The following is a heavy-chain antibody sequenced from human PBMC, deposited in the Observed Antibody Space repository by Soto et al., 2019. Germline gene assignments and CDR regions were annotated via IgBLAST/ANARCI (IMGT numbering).Heavy chain of an antibody. Sequence: PGGSLRLSCAASGFTFSNAWMNWVRQAPGKGLEWVGRIKSKADGGTTDYAAPVKGRFTISRDDSKNTLYLQMNSLKTEDTAVYYCTTVIKLPTSTYYFDYWGQGTLVTVSS. J-gene: IGHJ4*02. CDR3: TTVIKLPTSTYYFDY. V-gene: IGHV3-15*07. D-gene: IGHD1-26*01. CDR1: GFTFSNAW. CDR2: IKSKADGGTT.